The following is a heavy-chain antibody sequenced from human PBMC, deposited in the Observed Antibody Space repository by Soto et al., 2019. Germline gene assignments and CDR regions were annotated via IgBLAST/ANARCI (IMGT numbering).Heavy chain of an antibody. CDR3: AKDVDSGSDDY. D-gene: IGHD1-26*01. J-gene: IGHJ4*02. CDR1: GFTFSSYG. V-gene: IGHV3-30*18. CDR2: ISYDGSNK. Sequence: PVVSLRISCAASGFTFSSYGMHWVRQAPGKGLEWVAVISYDGSNKYYADSVKGRFTISRDNSKNTLYLQMNSLRAEDTAVYYCAKDVDSGSDDYWGQGTLVTVSS.